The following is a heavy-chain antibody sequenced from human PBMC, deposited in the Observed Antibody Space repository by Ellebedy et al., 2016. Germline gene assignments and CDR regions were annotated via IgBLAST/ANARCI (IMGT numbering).Heavy chain of an antibody. CDR3: VKGASSGSWVTMEY. J-gene: IGHJ4*02. Sequence: GGSLRLSCAASGFTLTTYAMTWIRQAAGEGLEWVSAITGDTGMTYYADSVKGRFTISRDISRNTLYLQMNSLRVEDTALYYCVKGASSGSWVTMEYWGQGALVTVSS. D-gene: IGHD6-13*01. CDR1: GFTLTTYA. CDR2: ITGDTGMT. V-gene: IGHV3-23*01.